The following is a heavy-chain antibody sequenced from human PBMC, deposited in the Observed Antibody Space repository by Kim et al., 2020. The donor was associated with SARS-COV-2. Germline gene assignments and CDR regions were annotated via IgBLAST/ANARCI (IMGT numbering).Heavy chain of an antibody. CDR2: IIPIFGTA. V-gene: IGHV1-69*13. D-gene: IGHD3-10*01. CDR1: GGTFSSYA. CDR3: ARERAYYYGSGSSSPLGAFDI. Sequence: SVKVSCKASGGTFSSYAISWVRQAPGQGLEWMGGIIPIFGTANYAQKFQGRVTITADESTSTAYMELSSLRSEDTAVYYCARERAYYYGSGSSSPLGAFDIWGQGTMVTVSS. J-gene: IGHJ3*02.